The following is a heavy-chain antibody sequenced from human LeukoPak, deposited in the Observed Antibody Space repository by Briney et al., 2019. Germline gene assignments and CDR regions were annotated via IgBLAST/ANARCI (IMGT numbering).Heavy chain of an antibody. D-gene: IGHD1-7*01. CDR2: IQYDGSNK. CDR3: AKDRVAGTDDFDC. J-gene: IGHJ4*02. Sequence: GGSLRLSCAASGFTFSNYGMHWVRQAPGKGLEWAAFIQYDGSNKYYADSVKGRFTISRDNSKNTLYLQMNSLRTEDTAVYYCAKDRVAGTDDFDCWGQGTLVTVSS. CDR1: GFTFSNYG. V-gene: IGHV3-30*02.